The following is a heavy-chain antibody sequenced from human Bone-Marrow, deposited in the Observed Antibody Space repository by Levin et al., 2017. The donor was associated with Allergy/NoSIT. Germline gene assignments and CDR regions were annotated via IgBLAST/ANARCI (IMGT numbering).Heavy chain of an antibody. V-gene: IGHV3-30-3*01. CDR2: ISYDGSNK. D-gene: IGHD3-10*01. Sequence: GESLKISCAASGFTFSSYAMHWVRQAPGKGLEWVAVISYDGSNKYYADSVKGRFTISRDNSKNTLYLQMNSLRAEDTAVYYCARGRGKQYYYGMDVWGQGTTVTVSS. J-gene: IGHJ6*02. CDR1: GFTFSSYA. CDR3: ARGRGKQYYYGMDV.